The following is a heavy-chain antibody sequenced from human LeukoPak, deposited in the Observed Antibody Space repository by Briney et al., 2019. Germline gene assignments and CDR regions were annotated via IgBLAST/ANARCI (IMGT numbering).Heavy chain of an antibody. Sequence: GGSLRLSCAASGFTFSSYGMHWVRQAPGKGLEWVAFIRYDGSNKYYADSVKGRFTISRDNSKNTLYLQMNSLRAEDTAVYYCAKADLGEWLLDYYFDYWGQGTLVTVSS. V-gene: IGHV3-30*02. D-gene: IGHD3-3*01. J-gene: IGHJ4*02. CDR3: AKADLGEWLLDYYFDY. CDR1: GFTFSSYG. CDR2: IRYDGSNK.